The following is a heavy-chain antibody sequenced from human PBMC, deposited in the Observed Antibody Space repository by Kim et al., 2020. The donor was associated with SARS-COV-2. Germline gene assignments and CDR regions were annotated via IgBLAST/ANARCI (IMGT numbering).Heavy chain of an antibody. D-gene: IGHD3-10*01. CDR3: ARHGSGSSRRDAFDI. V-gene: IGHV3-23*03. J-gene: IGHJ3*02. CDR2: IYSGGSST. Sequence: GGSLRLSCAASGFTFRSYAMSWVRQAPVKGLEWVSVIYSGGSSTYYADSVKGRFTISRDNSKNTLYLQMNSLRAEDTAVYYCARHGSGSSRRDAFDIWGQGTMVTVSS. CDR1: GFTFRSYA.